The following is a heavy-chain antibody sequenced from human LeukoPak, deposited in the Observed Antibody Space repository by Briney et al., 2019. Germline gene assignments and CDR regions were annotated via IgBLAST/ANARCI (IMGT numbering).Heavy chain of an antibody. D-gene: IGHD3-9*01. CDR1: GFTFSSYA. J-gene: IGHJ3*02. CDR2: ISGSGGST. Sequence: GGSLRLSCAASGFTFSSYAMSWVRQAPGKGLEWVSAISGSGGSTYYAASVKGRFTISRDNSKNTLYLQMNSLRAEDTAVYYCAKFVTGYSIVDAFDIWGQGTMVTVSS. CDR3: AKFVTGYSIVDAFDI. V-gene: IGHV3-23*01.